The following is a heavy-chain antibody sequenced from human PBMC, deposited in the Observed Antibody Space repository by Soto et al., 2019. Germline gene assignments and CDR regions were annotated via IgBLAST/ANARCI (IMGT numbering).Heavy chain of an antibody. CDR3: AMGGRYCSSTSCPRTFDY. V-gene: IGHV4-59*01. J-gene: IGHJ4*02. CDR2: IYYSGST. D-gene: IGHD2-2*01. CDR1: GGSISSYY. Sequence: SETLSLTCTVSGGSISSYYWSWIRQPPGKGLEWIGYIYYSGSTNYNPSPKSRVTISVDASKNQFSLKLSSVTAADTAVYYCAMGGRYCSSTSCPRTFDYWGQGTLVTVSS.